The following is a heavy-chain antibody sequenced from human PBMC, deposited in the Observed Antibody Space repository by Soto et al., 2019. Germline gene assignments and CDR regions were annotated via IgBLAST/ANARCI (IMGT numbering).Heavy chain of an antibody. Sequence: QVQLVQSGAEVKKPGASVKVSCKASGYTFTGYYMHWVRQAPGQGLEWMGWINPNSGGTNYAQKFQGWVPMTRDTSLSTAYMELSRLRSDDTAVYYCARGGHSGYDPYYGMDVWGQGTTVTVSS. CDR2: INPNSGGT. D-gene: IGHD5-12*01. J-gene: IGHJ6*02. CDR1: GYTFTGYY. CDR3: ARGGHSGYDPYYGMDV. V-gene: IGHV1-2*04.